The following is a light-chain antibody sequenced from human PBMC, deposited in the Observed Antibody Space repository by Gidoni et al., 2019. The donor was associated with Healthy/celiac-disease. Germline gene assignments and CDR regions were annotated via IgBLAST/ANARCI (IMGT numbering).Light chain of an antibody. CDR3: QQRSNWRMFT. V-gene: IGKV3-11*01. CDR1: QSVSSY. CDR2: DAS. J-gene: IGKJ3*01. Sequence: EIVLTQSPATLSLSPGERATLSCRASQSVSSYLAWYQQKPGQAPRILIYDASNRATGIPARFSGSGSGTDFTLTISSLEPEDFAVYYCQQRSNWRMFTFGPGTKVDIK.